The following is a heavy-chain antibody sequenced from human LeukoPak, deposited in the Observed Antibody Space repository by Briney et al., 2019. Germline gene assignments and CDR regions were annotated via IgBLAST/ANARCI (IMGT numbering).Heavy chain of an antibody. CDR2: IKQDGGET. V-gene: IGHV3-7*03. CDR1: GFICSDYA. Sequence: PGGSLRLSCTASGFICSDYAMSWARQAPGKGLEWVASIKQDGGETYYVDSVKGRFTFSRDNAKNSVYLQMSSLRAEDTAVYYCTRDKSAGADTGSSFYYWGQGALVTASS. D-gene: IGHD3-10*01. CDR3: TRDKSAGADTGSSFYY. J-gene: IGHJ4*02.